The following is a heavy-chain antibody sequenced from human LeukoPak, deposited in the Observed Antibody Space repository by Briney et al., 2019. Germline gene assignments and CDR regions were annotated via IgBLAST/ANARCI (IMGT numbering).Heavy chain of an antibody. CDR2: INHSGST. J-gene: IGHJ6*02. CDR1: GGSFSGYY. Sequence: PSETLSLTCAVYGGSFSGYYWSWIRQPPGKGLEWIGEINHSGSTNYNPSLKSRVTISVDTSKNQFSLKLSSVTAADTAVYYCARGRSSGWTSNYYYYYGMDVWGQGTTVTVSS. V-gene: IGHV4-34*01. D-gene: IGHD6-19*01. CDR3: ARGRSSGWTSNYYYYYGMDV.